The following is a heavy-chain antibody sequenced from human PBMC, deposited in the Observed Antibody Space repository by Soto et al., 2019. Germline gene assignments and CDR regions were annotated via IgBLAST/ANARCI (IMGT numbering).Heavy chain of an antibody. V-gene: IGHV1-69*06. J-gene: IGHJ6*02. CDR2: IIPIFGTA. CDR3: ATFAPPDSSYYYYGMDV. Sequence: SVKVSCKASGGTFSSYAISWVRQAPGQGLEWMGGIIPIFGTANYAQKFQGRVTITADKSTSTAYMELSSLRSEDTAVYYCATFAPPDSSYYYYGMDVWGQGTTVTVSS. CDR1: GGTFSSYA. D-gene: IGHD2-15*01.